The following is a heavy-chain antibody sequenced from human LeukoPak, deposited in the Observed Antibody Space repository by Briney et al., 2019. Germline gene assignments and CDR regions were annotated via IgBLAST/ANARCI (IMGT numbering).Heavy chain of an antibody. CDR3: ARDGGATVVTRPFDY. Sequence: PSEPLSLTCDVYGGPFSGYHWSWIRQPPGKGREWIGEINHSGSTNYNPSLKSRVTISVDTSKNQFSLKLSSVTAADTAVYYCARDGGATVVTRPFDYWGQGTLVTVSS. J-gene: IGHJ4*02. D-gene: IGHD4-23*01. V-gene: IGHV4-34*01. CDR2: INHSGST. CDR1: GGPFSGYH.